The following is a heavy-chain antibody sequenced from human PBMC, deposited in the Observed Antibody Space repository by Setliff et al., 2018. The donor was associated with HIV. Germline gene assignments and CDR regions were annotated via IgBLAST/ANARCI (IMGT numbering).Heavy chain of an antibody. Sequence: ASVKVSCKASGYTFNNYDIHWVRQATGEGLEWMGWMNPKTGNTGYAQKFQDRVTLTRNTSTSIAYMELSGLTSEDTAVYYCARALAGGPYYDFWSGSYRDQYNYMDVWGKGTKVTVSS. D-gene: IGHD3-3*01. J-gene: IGHJ6*03. CDR3: ARALAGGPYYDFWSGSYRDQYNYMDV. V-gene: IGHV1-8*02. CDR1: GYTFNNYD. CDR2: MNPKTGNT.